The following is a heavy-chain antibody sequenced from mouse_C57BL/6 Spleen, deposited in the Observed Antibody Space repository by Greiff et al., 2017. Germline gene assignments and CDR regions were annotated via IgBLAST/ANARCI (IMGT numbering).Heavy chain of an antibody. V-gene: IGHV1-9*01. D-gene: IGHD2-2*01. Sequence: QVQLQQSGAELMKPGASVKLSCKATGYTFTGYWIEWVKQRPGHGLEWIGEILPGSGSTNYNEKFKGKATFTADTSSNTAYMQLSSLTPEDSAIYYCARGLRRGDYYAMDYWGQGTSVTVSS. J-gene: IGHJ4*01. CDR1: GYTFTGYW. CDR2: ILPGSGST. CDR3: ARGLRRGDYYAMDY.